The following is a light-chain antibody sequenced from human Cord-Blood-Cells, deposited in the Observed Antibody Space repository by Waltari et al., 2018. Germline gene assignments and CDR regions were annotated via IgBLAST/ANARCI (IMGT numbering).Light chain of an antibody. J-gene: IGKJ2*01. V-gene: IGKV1-39*01. CDR2: AAS. CDR1: QSISSY. Sequence: DIQMTQSPSSLSASVGDRVTITCRASQSISSYLNWYQQKPGKAPKLLIYAASSLQSGVPTRFSGSGSGTDFTLTISSLQPEDFATYYCQQSYSTPYTFGEGNKLVIK. CDR3: QQSYSTPYT.